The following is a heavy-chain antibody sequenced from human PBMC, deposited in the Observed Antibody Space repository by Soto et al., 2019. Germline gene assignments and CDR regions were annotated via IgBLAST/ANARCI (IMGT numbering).Heavy chain of an antibody. D-gene: IGHD3-22*01. CDR1: GFTFSSNW. CDR3: ARETVYYYDLSYFDY. V-gene: IGHV3-7*01. Sequence: EVQLVESGGGLVQPGGSLRLSCAASGFTFSSNWMSWVRQAPGKGLEWVANIKQDGSEKYYVDSVKGRFTISRDNAKNSLYLQMNSLRAEDTAVYYCARETVYYYDLSYFDYWGQGTLVTVSS. CDR2: IKQDGSEK. J-gene: IGHJ4*02.